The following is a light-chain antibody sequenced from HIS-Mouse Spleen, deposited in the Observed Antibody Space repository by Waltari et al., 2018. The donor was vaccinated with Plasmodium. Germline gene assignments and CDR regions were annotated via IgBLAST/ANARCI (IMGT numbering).Light chain of an antibody. Sequence: EIVMTQSPATLSVSPGERATLSCRASQSVSSNLAWYQQKPGQAPLLIYGASTRATGIPARFSGSGSGTEFTLTISSLQSEDFAVYYCQQYNNWSFTFGPGTKVDIK. V-gene: IGKV3-15*01. CDR1: QSVSSN. J-gene: IGKJ3*01. CDR2: GAS. CDR3: QQYNNWSFT.